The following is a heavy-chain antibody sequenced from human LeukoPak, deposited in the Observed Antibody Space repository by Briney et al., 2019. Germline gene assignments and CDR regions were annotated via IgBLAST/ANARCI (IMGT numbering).Heavy chain of an antibody. CDR3: ARIAYADEGMDV. CDR1: GFSVSSNY. V-gene: IGHV3-53*05. Sequence: PGGSLRLSCAASGFSVSSNYMNWVRQAPGKGLEWVSILYSGGNTYYADSVKGRFTISRDNSKNTPYLQMNSLRAEDTAVYYCARIAYADEGMDVWGKGTTVTVSS. J-gene: IGHJ6*03. D-gene: IGHD2-21*01. CDR2: LYSGGNT.